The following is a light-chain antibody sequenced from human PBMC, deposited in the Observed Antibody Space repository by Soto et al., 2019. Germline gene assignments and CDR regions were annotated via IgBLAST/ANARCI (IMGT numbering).Light chain of an antibody. Sequence: QLVLTQSPSASASLGASVKLTCSLTIGHSRYAIAWHQQQPEKGPRYLMKINSDGSHIKGDGIPDRFSGSSSGAERYLTISSLQSEDEADYYCQTWGTGSWVFGGGTQLTVL. CDR2: INSDGSH. CDR3: QTWGTGSWV. V-gene: IGLV4-69*01. CDR1: IGHSRYA. J-gene: IGLJ3*02.